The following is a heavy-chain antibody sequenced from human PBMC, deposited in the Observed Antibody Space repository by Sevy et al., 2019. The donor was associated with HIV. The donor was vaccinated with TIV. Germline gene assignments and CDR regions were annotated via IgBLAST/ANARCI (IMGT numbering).Heavy chain of an antibody. J-gene: IGHJ4*02. V-gene: IGHV3-30-3*01. CDR2: MSYHGNNK. Sequence: GGSLRLYGAASRFTFSNYAIHWVRQAPGKGLEWVAVMSYHGNNKYYSDSVKGRFSISRDNSNNTLYLQLNSLRPEDTALYCCVGMATADFDLWGQGTLVTVSS. CDR3: VGMATADFDL. D-gene: IGHD6-13*01. CDR1: RFTFSNYA.